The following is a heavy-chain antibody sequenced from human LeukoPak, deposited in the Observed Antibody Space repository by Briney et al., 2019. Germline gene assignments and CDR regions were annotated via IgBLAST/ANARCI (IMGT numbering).Heavy chain of an antibody. CDR1: GGSISSYH. Sequence: SETLSLTCTVSGGSISSYHWSWIRQPPGKGLEWIGYIYSSGSTSYNPSLKSRVAISVDTSKSQFSLKLSSVTAADTAVYYCARRISGGSSDYWGQGTLVTVSS. J-gene: IGHJ4*02. CDR3: ARRISGGSSDY. V-gene: IGHV4-59*08. D-gene: IGHD2-15*01. CDR2: IYSSGST.